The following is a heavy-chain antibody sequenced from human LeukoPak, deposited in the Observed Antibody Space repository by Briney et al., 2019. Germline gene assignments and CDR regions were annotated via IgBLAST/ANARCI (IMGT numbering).Heavy chain of an antibody. CDR1: GFLFSTYD. CDR3: AKNPKAVTISGVPSQGY. D-gene: IGHD3-3*01. Sequence: GSLRLSCAASGFLFSTYDMHWVRQVKGQRLEWVSAISFAGDTYYPASVRGRFTVSRDNAKNSLYLQMSALKTEDTAVYYCAKNPKAVTISGVPSQGYWGQGTLVTVSS. CDR2: ISFAGDT. J-gene: IGHJ4*02. V-gene: IGHV3-13*01.